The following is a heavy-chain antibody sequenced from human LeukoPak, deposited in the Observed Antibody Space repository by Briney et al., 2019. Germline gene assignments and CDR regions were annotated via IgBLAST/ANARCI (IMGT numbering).Heavy chain of an antibody. J-gene: IGHJ4*02. CDR3: AKKHSGSYYDY. V-gene: IGHV3-23*01. Sequence: PGGSLRLSCAASGFTFSSYAMGWVRQAPGKGLEWVSGISDSGGSTFYADSVKGRFTISRDNSKNTLYLHVNSLRAEDTAIYYCAKKHSGSYYDYWGQGTLVTVSS. D-gene: IGHD1-26*01. CDR1: GFTFSSYA. CDR2: ISDSGGST.